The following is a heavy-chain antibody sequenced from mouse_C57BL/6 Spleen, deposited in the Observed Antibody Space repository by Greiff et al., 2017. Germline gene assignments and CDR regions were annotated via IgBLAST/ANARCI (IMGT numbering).Heavy chain of an antibody. Sequence: VQLQQPGAVLVKPGASVKLSCKASGYTFTSYWMHWVKQRPGQGLEWIGLIHPNSGSTSYNEKFKSKATLTVDTSSSTAYMQLSSLTSEDSAVXYGYRGYSNCAMDYWGQGTSLTVSS. CDR3: YRGYSNCAMDY. J-gene: IGHJ4*01. V-gene: IGHV1-64*01. D-gene: IGHD2-5*01. CDR1: GYTFTSYW. CDR2: IHPNSGST.